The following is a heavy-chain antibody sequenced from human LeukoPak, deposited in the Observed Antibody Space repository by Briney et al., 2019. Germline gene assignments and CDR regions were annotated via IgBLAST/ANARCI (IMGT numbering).Heavy chain of an antibody. Sequence: SGTLSLTCAVYGGSFSGNYWSWIRQPPGKGLEWIGEINHSGSTNYNPSLKSRVTISVDTSKNQFSLKLSSVTAADTAVYYCARARDSSGYYYVSRGIDAFDIWGQGTMVTVSS. CDR1: GGSFSGNY. J-gene: IGHJ3*02. V-gene: IGHV4-34*01. CDR2: INHSGST. CDR3: ARARDSSGYYYVSRGIDAFDI. D-gene: IGHD3-22*01.